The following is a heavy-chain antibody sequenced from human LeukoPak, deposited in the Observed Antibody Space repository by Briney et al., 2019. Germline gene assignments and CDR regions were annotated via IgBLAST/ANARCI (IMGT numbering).Heavy chain of an antibody. CDR1: GFTFSSFA. Sequence: GGSLRLSCAASGFTFSSFAMTWVRQAPGKGLEWVSAISGGGSATYYADSVKGRFTISRDSSKNMVFLKMISLRAEDTAVYYCAKASSYYESSGYYFDYWGQGTLVTVSS. CDR3: AKASSYYESSGYYFDY. CDR2: ISGGGSAT. D-gene: IGHD3-22*01. J-gene: IGHJ4*02. V-gene: IGHV3-23*01.